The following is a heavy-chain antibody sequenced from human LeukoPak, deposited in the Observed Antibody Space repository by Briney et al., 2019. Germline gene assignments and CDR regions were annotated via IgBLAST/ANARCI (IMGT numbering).Heavy chain of an antibody. V-gene: IGHV1-46*01. CDR3: ARDLGSGQPGTIPGGLGY. CDR1: GYTFTSYF. CDR2: LNPSDGST. J-gene: IGHJ4*02. Sequence: GASVKVSCKASGYTFTSYFIHWVRQAPGQGLEWVGVLNPSDGSTTYAQKFQGRVTMTRDTSTSTVYMDLNSLRSEDTAVFYCARDLGSGQPGTIPGGLGYWGQGTLVTVSA. D-gene: IGHD1-7*01.